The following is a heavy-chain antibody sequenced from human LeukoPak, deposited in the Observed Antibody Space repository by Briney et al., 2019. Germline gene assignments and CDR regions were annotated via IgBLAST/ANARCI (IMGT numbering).Heavy chain of an antibody. V-gene: IGHV4-4*09. CDR1: GDSISGYY. Sequence: SETLSLTCTVSGDSISGYYYNWVRQPPGKGLEWIGFIHSSGTTEYIPSLRGRVTLSVATSKNQLSLKLTSVTAADTAVYYCARLTATPAGSYHYHYIHVWGKGTTVTVSS. J-gene: IGHJ6*03. CDR2: IHSSGTT. CDR3: ARLTATPAGSYHYHYIHV. D-gene: IGHD3-9*01.